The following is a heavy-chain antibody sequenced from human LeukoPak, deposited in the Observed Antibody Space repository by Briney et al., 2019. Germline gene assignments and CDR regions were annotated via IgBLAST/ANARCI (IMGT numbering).Heavy chain of an antibody. D-gene: IGHD1-1*01. CDR2: IDISGGST. Sequence: GSLRLSCVASGFTFSSHAMCWVRQAPGKGLEWVASIDISGGSTYYEDPVQGRFTISRDNSKNTLYLEMNSLRVEDTALYYCANEVRPNDYWGQGTLVTVSS. J-gene: IGHJ4*02. CDR1: GFTFSSHA. V-gene: IGHV3-23*01. CDR3: ANEVRPNDY.